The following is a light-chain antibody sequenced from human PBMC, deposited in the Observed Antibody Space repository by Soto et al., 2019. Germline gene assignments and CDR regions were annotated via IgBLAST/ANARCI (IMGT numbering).Light chain of an antibody. Sequence: DIVMTQSPDSLAVSLGDTATINRKSSQSILYTSNNRDCLAWYQQKPGQPPKLLIYWASVRQSGVPDRFSGSGSGTDFTLTISSLQTEDVAVYYCQQYYSNPLTFGGGTKVEIK. CDR3: QQYYSNPLT. CDR2: WAS. J-gene: IGKJ4*01. CDR1: QSILYTSNNRDC. V-gene: IGKV4-1*01.